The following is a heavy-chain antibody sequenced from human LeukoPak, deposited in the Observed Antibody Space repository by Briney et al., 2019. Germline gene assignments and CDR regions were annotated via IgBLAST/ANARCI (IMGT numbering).Heavy chain of an antibody. D-gene: IGHD3-22*01. J-gene: IGHJ6*03. CDR1: GFTFSGSA. Sequence: GGSLKLSCAASGFTFSGSAMHWVRQASGKGLEWVGRIRSKANSYATAYAASVKGRFTISRDDSKNTAYLQVNSLKTEDTAVYYCTSRARIYYDSSGYSVAYYYYYYMDVWGKGTTVTVSS. CDR3: TSRARIYYDSSGYSVAYYYYYYMDV. V-gene: IGHV3-73*01. CDR2: IRSKANSYAT.